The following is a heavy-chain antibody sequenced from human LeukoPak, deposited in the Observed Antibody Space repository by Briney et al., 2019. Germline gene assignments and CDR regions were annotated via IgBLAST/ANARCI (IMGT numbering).Heavy chain of an antibody. CDR1: GGPISRYY. Sequence: SETLSLTCTVSGGPISRYYWTWIRQPPGGELEWIGYIYYSGSTSYNPSLKSRVTISLDTSKKQFSLKLNSVTAADTAVYYCARQTNNYSFDYWGQGTLVTVSS. CDR2: IYYSGST. J-gene: IGHJ4*02. V-gene: IGHV4-59*08. D-gene: IGHD1-20*01. CDR3: ARQTNNYSFDY.